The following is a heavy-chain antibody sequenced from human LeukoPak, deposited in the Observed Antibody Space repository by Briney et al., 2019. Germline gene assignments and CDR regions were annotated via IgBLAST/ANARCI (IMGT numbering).Heavy chain of an antibody. CDR3: ARGGWGRSEYYYMDV. J-gene: IGHJ6*03. D-gene: IGHD3-16*01. V-gene: IGHV4-34*01. CDR1: GGSFSGYY. CDR2: INHSGST. Sequence: SETLSLTCAVYGGSFSGYYWSWLRQPPGKGLEWSGEINHSGSTNYNPSLKSRVTISVDTSKNQFSLKLSSVTAADTAVYYCARGGWGRSEYYYMDVWGKGTTVTVSS.